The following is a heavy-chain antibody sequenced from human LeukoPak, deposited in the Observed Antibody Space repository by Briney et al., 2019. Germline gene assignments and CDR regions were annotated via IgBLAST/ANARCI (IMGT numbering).Heavy chain of an antibody. Sequence: GGSLRLSCAASGFTFSNAWMSWVRQAPGKGLEWVGRIKSKADGGTTDYAAPVKGRFTISRDDSKNTLYLQINSLRTEDTAVYYCTTDLYSGNSFDYWGQGTLVTVSS. J-gene: IGHJ4*02. D-gene: IGHD1-26*01. CDR2: IKSKADGGTT. V-gene: IGHV3-15*01. CDR3: TTDLYSGNSFDY. CDR1: GFTFSNAW.